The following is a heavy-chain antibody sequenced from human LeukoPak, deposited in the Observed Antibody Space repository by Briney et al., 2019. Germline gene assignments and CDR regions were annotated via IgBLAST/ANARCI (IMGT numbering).Heavy chain of an antibody. V-gene: IGHV3-72*01. D-gene: IGHD5-18*01. CDR1: GFTFSNAW. CDR2: IGNKANSYTT. Sequence: GGSLRLSCAASGFTFSNAWMYWVRQAPGKGLEWVGRIGNKANSYTTEYAASVKGRFTISRDDSKNSLYLQMNSLKTEDTAVYYCTRGYSGVAIYAFDIWGQGTMVTVSS. CDR3: TRGYSGVAIYAFDI. J-gene: IGHJ3*02.